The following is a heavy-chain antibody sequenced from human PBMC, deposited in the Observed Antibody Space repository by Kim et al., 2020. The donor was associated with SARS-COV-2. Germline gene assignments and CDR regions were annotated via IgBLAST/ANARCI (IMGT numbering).Heavy chain of an antibody. V-gene: IGHV1-69*04. J-gene: IGHJ4*02. CDR2: IIPNVGIV. CDR3: ARVRLNDYGDLGLDY. D-gene: IGHD4-17*01. Sequence: SVKVSCKASGDTFNNYGISWVRQAPGQGLEWMGRIIPNVGIVNYAQKFQDSVTMTADKSTSTVYMDLRSLRSDDTAVYYCARVRLNDYGDLGLDYWGQGTLVTVSS. CDR1: GDTFNNYG.